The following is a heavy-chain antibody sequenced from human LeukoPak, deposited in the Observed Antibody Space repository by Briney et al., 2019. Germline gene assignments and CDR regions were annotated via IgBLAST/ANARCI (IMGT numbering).Heavy chain of an antibody. CDR3: ARGSGYYGSGSTTSPDNWFDP. CDR1: GGTFSSYA. Sequence: SVKVSCKASGGTFSSYAISWVRQAPGRGLEWMGGIIPIFGTANYAQKFQGRVTITTDESTSTAYMELSSLRSEDTAVYYCARGSGYYGSGSTTSPDNWFDPWGQGTLVTVSS. V-gene: IGHV1-69*05. CDR2: IIPIFGTA. J-gene: IGHJ5*02. D-gene: IGHD3-10*01.